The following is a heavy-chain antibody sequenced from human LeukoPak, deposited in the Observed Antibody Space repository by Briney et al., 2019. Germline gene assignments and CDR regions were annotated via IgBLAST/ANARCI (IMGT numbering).Heavy chain of an antibody. Sequence: SETLSLTCTVSGGSISSSNYYWGWIRQPPGKGLEWIGSILYSGDTHYNPSFKSRATISVDTSKNQFSLKLTPVTAADTAVYYCVRLTIFGVLTINWFDPWGQGTLVTVSS. V-gene: IGHV4-39*07. CDR2: ILYSGDT. CDR3: VRLTIFGVLTINWFDP. CDR1: GGSISSSNYY. D-gene: IGHD3-3*02. J-gene: IGHJ5*02.